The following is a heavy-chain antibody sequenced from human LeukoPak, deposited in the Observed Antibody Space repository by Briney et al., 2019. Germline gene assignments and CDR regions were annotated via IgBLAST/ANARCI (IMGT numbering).Heavy chain of an antibody. J-gene: IGHJ6*02. V-gene: IGHV3-74*01. CDR2: INSDGSST. CDR3: ARDLSPYSSGWWGHYYYYYGMDV. Sequence: GGSLRLSCAASGFTFSSYWMHCVRQAPGKGLGWVSRINSDGSSTSYADSVKGRFTISRDNAKNTLYLQMNSLRAEDTAVYYCARDLSPYSSGWWGHYYYYYGMDVWGQGTTVTVSS. CDR1: GFTFSSYW. D-gene: IGHD6-19*01.